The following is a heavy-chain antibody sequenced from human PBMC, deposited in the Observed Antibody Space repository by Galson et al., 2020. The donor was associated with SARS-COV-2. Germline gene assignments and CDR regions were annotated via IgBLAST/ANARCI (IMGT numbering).Heavy chain of an antibody. CDR1: YGSVSSGRYY. CDR2: MYYSGST. V-gene: IGHV4-61*01. CDR3: ARGGTTNEGLFFDY. J-gene: IGHJ4*02. D-gene: IGHD4-17*01. Sequence: SETLSLTCSVSYGSVSSGRYYWSWIRQSPGKGLEFIGYMYYSGSTNYSPSLKSRVTVSVDKSNNQFSLKLTSMTAADTAVYYCARGGTTNEGLFFDYWGQGTLVTVSS.